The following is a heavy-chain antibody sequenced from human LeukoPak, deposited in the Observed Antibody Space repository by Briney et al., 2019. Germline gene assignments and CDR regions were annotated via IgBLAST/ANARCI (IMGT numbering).Heavy chain of an antibody. CDR1: GFTFSGYG. J-gene: IGHJ3*02. V-gene: IGHV3-30*02. Sequence: GGSLRLSCAASGFTFSGYGMHWVRQAPGKGLEWVAHIRSDENYKHYADSVKGRFTISRDNSKNTVYLLMNSLRAEDTAVYYCAKDHTLRAGDRDAFDIWGQGTMVTVSS. CDR2: IRSDENYK. CDR3: AKDHTLRAGDRDAFDI. D-gene: IGHD2-21*01.